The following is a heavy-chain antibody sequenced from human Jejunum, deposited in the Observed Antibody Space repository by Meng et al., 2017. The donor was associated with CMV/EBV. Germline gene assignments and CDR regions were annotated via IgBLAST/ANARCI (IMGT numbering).Heavy chain of an antibody. V-gene: IGHV6-1*01. Sequence: VANNNGAWNWSRQSPSRGLEWLGRTFYRSKWYNEYALSVKSRMAINPDTSKNQFSLQLNSVTPEDTAVYYCARGLPNYYEYGMDVWGQGTTVTVSS. CDR1: VANNNGA. J-gene: IGHJ6*02. D-gene: IGHD4-11*01. CDR3: ARGLPNYYEYGMDV. CDR2: TFYRSKWYN.